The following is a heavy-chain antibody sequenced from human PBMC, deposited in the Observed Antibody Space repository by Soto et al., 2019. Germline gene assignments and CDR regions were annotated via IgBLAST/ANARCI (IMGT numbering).Heavy chain of an antibody. CDR3: ASGIQLWLRRINNGYSG. V-gene: IGHV1-69*12. D-gene: IGHD5-18*01. J-gene: IGHJ4*02. CDR1: GGTFSTYA. Sequence: QVQLVQSGAEVKKPESSVKVSCKAPGGTFSTYAISWVRQAPGQGLEWLGGIIPMFGTANYAQRFQDRVPITADESRNTVYMELGSLRSEDTAVYFCASGIQLWLRRINNGYSGWGQGTLVTVSS. CDR2: IIPMFGTA.